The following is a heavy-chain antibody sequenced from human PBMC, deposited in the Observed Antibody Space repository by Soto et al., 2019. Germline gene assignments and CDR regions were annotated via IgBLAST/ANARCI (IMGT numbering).Heavy chain of an antibody. J-gene: IGHJ4*02. CDR2: IYWDDSK. D-gene: IGHD1-1*01. CDR3: AHNGTEDGPLDY. V-gene: IGHV2-5*02. CDR1: GFSLSTSGVG. Sequence: QITLKESGPTLVRPTQTLTLTCAFSGFSLSTSGVGVGWIRQPPGKALEWLAVIYWDDSKHYSPSMSSRLTITKDTSKNQVVLTMTNMDPMDTGTYDCAHNGTEDGPLDYWGQGTLVTVSS.